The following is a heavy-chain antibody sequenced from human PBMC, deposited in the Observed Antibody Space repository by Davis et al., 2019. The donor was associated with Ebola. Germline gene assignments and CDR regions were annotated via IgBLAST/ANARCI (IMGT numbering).Heavy chain of an antibody. CDR2: IYYTGGT. J-gene: IGHJ5*02. D-gene: IGHD4-17*01. Sequence: SETLSLTCTVSGGSISTNGYYWDWIRQPPGKGLEWIGTIYYTGGTSYNPSLKSRVTMSVDRPKNHFSLRLSSVTAADTAVYYCAREGFGDYKNWFDPWGQGILVTVSS. V-gene: IGHV4-39*07. CDR1: GGSISTNGYY. CDR3: AREGFGDYKNWFDP.